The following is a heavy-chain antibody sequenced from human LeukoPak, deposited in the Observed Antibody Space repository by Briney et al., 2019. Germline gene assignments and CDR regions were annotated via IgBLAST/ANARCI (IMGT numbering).Heavy chain of an antibody. CDR3: ARVDYGDYSFFDY. CDR1: GGTFSSYA. D-gene: IGHD4-17*01. V-gene: IGHV1-69*04. CDR2: IIPILAIA. J-gene: IGHJ4*02. Sequence: ASVKVSCKASGGTFSSYAISWVRQAPGQGLEWMGRIIPILAIANYAQNFQGRVTITADRSTSTAYMELSSLRSEDTAVYYCARVDYGDYSFFDYWGQGTLVTVSS.